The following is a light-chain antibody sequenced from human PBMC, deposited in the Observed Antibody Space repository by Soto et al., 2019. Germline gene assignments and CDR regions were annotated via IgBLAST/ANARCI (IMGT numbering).Light chain of an antibody. CDR1: QSVSSRY. CDR2: DAS. V-gene: IGKV3D-20*01. Sequence: EIVLTQSPATLSLSPGDRATLSCGASQSVSSRYLAWYQQKPGLAPRLLIYDASTRATGIPDRFSGSGSGTDFTLTISRLEPEDFAMYYCQQYNNWPPWTFGQGTKVEIK. CDR3: QQYNNWPPWT. J-gene: IGKJ1*01.